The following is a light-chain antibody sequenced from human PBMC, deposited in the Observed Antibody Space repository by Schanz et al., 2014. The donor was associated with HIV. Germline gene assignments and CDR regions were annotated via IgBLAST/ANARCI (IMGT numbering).Light chain of an antibody. J-gene: IGLJ3*02. Sequence: QSALTQPASVSGSPGQSITISCTGTRNAVGTYNLVSWYQQHPGKAPQLMIYEVTKRPSGVSDRFSGSKSGNTASLTISGLQAEDEADYYCSSYTSSILVFGGGTKLTVL. CDR1: RNAVGTYNL. CDR2: EVT. CDR3: SSYTSSILV. V-gene: IGLV2-14*02.